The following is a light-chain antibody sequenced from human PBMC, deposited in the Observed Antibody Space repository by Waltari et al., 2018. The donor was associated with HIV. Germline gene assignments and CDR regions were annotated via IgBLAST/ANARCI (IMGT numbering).Light chain of an antibody. J-gene: IGLJ3*02. CDR1: ALPKQY. Sequence: SYELTQSPSVSVSPGQTARITCSGDALPKQYTSWYQQRPGQAPVLVIYKDTQRSSGIPERLSGASSGTTVTLTISGVQAEDEADYYCQSADSIDSYRVFGGGTRLTVL. CDR3: QSADSIDSYRV. CDR2: KDT. V-gene: IGLV3-25*03.